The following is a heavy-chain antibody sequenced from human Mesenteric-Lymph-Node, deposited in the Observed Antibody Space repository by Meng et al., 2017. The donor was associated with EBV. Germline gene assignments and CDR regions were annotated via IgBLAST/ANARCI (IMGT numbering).Heavy chain of an antibody. V-gene: IGHV4-34*01. Sequence: QGHVQQWGAGLLQPSETLSLTCAVYGGSFSGYYWSWIRQPPGKGLEWIGEINHSGSTNYNPSLKSRVTISVDTSKNQFSLKLSSVTAADTAVYYCARGYGSGHLWGQGTLVTVSS. J-gene: IGHJ4*02. D-gene: IGHD3-10*01. CDR3: ARGYGSGHL. CDR1: GGSFSGYY. CDR2: INHSGST.